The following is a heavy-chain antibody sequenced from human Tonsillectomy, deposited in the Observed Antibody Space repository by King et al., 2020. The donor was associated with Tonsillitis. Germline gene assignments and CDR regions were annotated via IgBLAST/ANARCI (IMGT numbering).Heavy chain of an antibody. D-gene: IGHD3-22*01. V-gene: IGHV4-4*07. CDR2: TFVSGTT. Sequence: QLQESGPGLVKPWETLSLTCTVSGDSIRGQYWTWIRQPAGKGLEWISRTFVSGTTDYNPSLRGRVTMSFDTSKNQVSLKMTSVTAADAAVYYCARDEFLDSSGYYLDHWGQGILVTVSS. CDR3: ARDEFLDSSGYYLDH. J-gene: IGHJ4*02. CDR1: GDSIRGQY.